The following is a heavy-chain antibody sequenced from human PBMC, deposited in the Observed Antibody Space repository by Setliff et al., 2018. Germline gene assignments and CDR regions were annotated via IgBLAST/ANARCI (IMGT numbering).Heavy chain of an antibody. D-gene: IGHD6-19*01. V-gene: IGHV4-31*03. CDR3: ARYPRRGNGWYPYYVDV. CDR1: GGSISSGGYY. J-gene: IGHJ6*03. Sequence: SETLSLTCTVSGGSISSGGYYWSWIRQHPGKGLEWIGYIYYSGSTYYNPSLKSRVTISVDTSKNQFSLKLSSVTAADTAVYYCARYPRRGNGWYPYYVDVWGKGTTVTVSS. CDR2: IYYSGST.